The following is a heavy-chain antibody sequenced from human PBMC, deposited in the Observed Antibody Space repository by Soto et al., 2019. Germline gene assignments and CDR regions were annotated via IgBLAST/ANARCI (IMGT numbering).Heavy chain of an antibody. CDR1: GFTFSSYA. J-gene: IGHJ4*02. Sequence: EVQLLESGGGLVQPGGSLRLSCAASGFTFSSYAMSWVRQAPGKGLEWVSAISGSGGSTYYADSVKGRFTISRDNSKNTLYLQMNSLRAEDTAVYYCATDSSGWSNFDSWGQGTPVTVSS. CDR2: ISGSGGST. CDR3: ATDSSGWSNFDS. V-gene: IGHV3-23*01. D-gene: IGHD6-19*01.